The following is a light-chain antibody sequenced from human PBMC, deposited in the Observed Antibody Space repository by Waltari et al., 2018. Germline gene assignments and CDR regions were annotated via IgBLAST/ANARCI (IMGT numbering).Light chain of an antibody. Sequence: QSALTQPASVSGSPGQSITISCTGTSSDVVGYNYVSWYQQHPGKAPKLMIYEVSNRPSGVSNRFSGSKSGNMASLTISGLQAEDEADYYCSSYTSSSTLVFGGGTKLTVL. CDR3: SSYTSSSTLV. CDR2: EVS. CDR1: SSDVVGYNY. J-gene: IGLJ2*01. V-gene: IGLV2-14*01.